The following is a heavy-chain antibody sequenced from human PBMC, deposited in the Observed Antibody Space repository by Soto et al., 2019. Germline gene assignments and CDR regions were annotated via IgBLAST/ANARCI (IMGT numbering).Heavy chain of an antibody. Sequence: QVQLVGSGGGVVQPGRSLRLTCAASGFTFSSNGMHWVRQAPGKGLEWVALVSYDGSKTYYADSVRGRFTISRDNSENTLYLQMNSLRAEDTAVYYCARWVGGSMYDNSGKYDSWGQGTLVTVSS. D-gene: IGHD3-22*01. CDR2: VSYDGSKT. CDR1: GFTFSSNG. CDR3: ARWVGGSMYDNSGKYDS. V-gene: IGHV3-30*03. J-gene: IGHJ5*01.